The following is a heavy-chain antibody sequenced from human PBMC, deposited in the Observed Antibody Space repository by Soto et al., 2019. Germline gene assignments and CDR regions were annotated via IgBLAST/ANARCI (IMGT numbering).Heavy chain of an antibody. CDR3: ARAFLRIGYCTNGVCPRHYYYYGMDV. V-gene: IGHV4-34*01. CDR2: INHSGST. CDR1: GGSFSGYY. Sequence: SETLSLTCAVYGGSFSGYYWSWIRQPPGKGLEWIGEINHSGSTNYNPSLKSRVTISVDTSKNQFSLKLSSVTAADTAVYYCARAFLRIGYCTNGVCPRHYYYYGMDVWGQGTTVTVS. J-gene: IGHJ6*02. D-gene: IGHD2-8*01.